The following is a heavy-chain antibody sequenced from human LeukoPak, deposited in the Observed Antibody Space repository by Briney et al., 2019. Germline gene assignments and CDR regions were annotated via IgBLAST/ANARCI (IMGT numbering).Heavy chain of an antibody. V-gene: IGHV3-49*04. J-gene: IGHJ4*02. CDR3: TRACYYDSSGYYYFFDY. CDR2: IRSKAYGGTT. CDR1: GFTLGDYA. Sequence: GGSLRLSCTASGFTLGDYAMSWVRQAPGKGLEWGGFIRSKAYGGTTEYAASVKGRFTISRDDSKSIAYLQMNSLKTEDTAVYYCTRACYYDSSGYYYFFDYWGQGTLVTVSS. D-gene: IGHD3-22*01.